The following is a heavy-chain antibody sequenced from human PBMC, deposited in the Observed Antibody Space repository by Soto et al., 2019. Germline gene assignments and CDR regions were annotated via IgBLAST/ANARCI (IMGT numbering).Heavy chain of an antibody. V-gene: IGHV3-48*01. CDR1: GFAFLTYS. CDR2: ISSSSGTI. Sequence: GGSLRLSCASSGFAFLTYSMNWVRQAPGQGLEWLSYISSSSGTISYADSVRGRFTISRDNAKNSLYLQMTGLSADDSAVYYCAKDKSQQSSGYYYIEYWGQGT. D-gene: IGHD3-22*01. J-gene: IGHJ4*02. CDR3: AKDKSQQSSGYYYIEY.